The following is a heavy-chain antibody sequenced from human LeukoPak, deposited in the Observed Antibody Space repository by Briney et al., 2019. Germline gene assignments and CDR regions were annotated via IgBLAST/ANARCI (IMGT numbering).Heavy chain of an antibody. CDR3: ASAAAGNNDAFDI. CDR2: ISAYNGNT. D-gene: IGHD6-13*01. J-gene: IGHJ3*02. V-gene: IGHV1-18*01. CDR1: GYTFTSYG. Sequence: ASVKVSCKASGYTFTSYGISWVRQAPGQGLEWMGWISAYNGNTNYAQELQGRVTMTTDTSTSTAYMELRSLRSDNTAVYYCASAAAGNNDAFDIWGQGTMVTVSS.